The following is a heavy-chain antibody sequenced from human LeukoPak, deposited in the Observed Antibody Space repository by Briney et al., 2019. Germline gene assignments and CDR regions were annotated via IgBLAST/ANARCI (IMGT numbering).Heavy chain of an antibody. CDR1: GFTFSDYY. Sequence: GGSLRLSCAAPGFTFSDYYMSWIRQAPGKGLEWVSYISSSGSNIYYADSVKGRFTISRDNTKNSLYLQTNSLRAEDTAVYYCARDRRHLRGYFDLWGRGTLVTVSS. CDR2: ISSSGSNI. J-gene: IGHJ2*01. CDR3: ARDRRHLRGYFDL. V-gene: IGHV3-11*01.